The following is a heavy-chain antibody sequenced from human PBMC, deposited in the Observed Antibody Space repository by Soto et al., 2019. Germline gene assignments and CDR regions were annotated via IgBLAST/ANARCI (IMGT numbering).Heavy chain of an antibody. V-gene: IGHV1-69*02. J-gene: IGHJ4*02. CDR1: GVTFSSYT. Sequence: SVKVSRKASGVTFSSYTISWVRQAPGQGLEWMGRIIPILGIANYAQKFQGRVTITADKSTSTAYMELSSLRSEDTAVYYCARSTNYDFWSGYPANWGQGTQVTVSS. D-gene: IGHD3-3*01. CDR3: ARSTNYDFWSGYPAN. CDR2: IIPILGIA.